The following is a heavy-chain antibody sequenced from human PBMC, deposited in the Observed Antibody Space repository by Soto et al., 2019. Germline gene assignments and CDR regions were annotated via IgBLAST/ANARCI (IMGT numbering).Heavy chain of an antibody. J-gene: IGHJ2*01. CDR2: TRNKANSYTT. D-gene: IGHD3-16*01. CDR3: ARIMTNSWYFDL. V-gene: IGHV3-72*01. Sequence: EVQLVESGGGLVQPGGSLRLSCAASGFTFSDPYMDWVRQAPGKGLEWVGLTRNKANSYTTEYAASVKGRFTISRDDSRNSLYLQMNSLKTADTAVYYCARIMTNSWYFDLWGRGTLVTVSS. CDR1: GFTFSDPY.